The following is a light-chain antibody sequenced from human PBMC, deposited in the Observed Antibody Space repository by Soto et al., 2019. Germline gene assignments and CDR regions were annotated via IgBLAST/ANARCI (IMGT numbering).Light chain of an antibody. Sequence: DIKMTQSPSTVSASVGDRVTITCRASQSISKWLAWYQQKPGKAPKLLIYKGSFLESGVPSRISGSGSGTEFTLTISGLQPDDFATYYCQGYRTFGQGTKVDI. CDR1: QSISKW. CDR2: KGS. CDR3: QGYRT. J-gene: IGKJ1*01. V-gene: IGKV1-5*03.